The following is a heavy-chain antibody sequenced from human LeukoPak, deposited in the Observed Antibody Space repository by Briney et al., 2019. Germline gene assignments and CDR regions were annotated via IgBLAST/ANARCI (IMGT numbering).Heavy chain of an antibody. J-gene: IGHJ4*02. V-gene: IGHV1-3*01. Sequence: ASVKVSCKASGYTFTSYAMHWVRQSPGQRLGWMGWINAGNGNTKYSQKFQGRVTITRDTSASTAYMELSSLRSEDTAVYYCARGPLYYDFWSGYFDYWGQGTLVTVSS. D-gene: IGHD3-3*01. CDR3: ARGPLYYDFWSGYFDY. CDR1: GYTFTSYA. CDR2: INAGNGNT.